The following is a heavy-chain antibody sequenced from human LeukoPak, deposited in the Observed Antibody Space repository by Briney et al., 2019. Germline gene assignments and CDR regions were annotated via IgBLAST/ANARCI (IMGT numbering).Heavy chain of an antibody. D-gene: IGHD3-22*01. V-gene: IGHV5-10-1*01. J-gene: IGHJ4*02. Sequence: GESLKISCQGSGYSFTSYWISWVRQMPGKGLEWMGRIDPSDSYTNYSPSFQGHVTISADKSISTAYLQWSSLKASDTAMYYCARQLEADYYDSSGYYPDYWGQGTLVTVSS. CDR1: GYSFTSYW. CDR3: ARQLEADYYDSSGYYPDY. CDR2: IDPSDSYT.